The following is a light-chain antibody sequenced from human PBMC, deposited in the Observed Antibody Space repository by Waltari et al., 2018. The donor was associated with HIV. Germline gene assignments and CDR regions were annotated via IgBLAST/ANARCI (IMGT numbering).Light chain of an antibody. Sequence: QSALTQPRSVSGSPGQSVTISCTRTRSDVGDYNYVSWYQQHPGKAPKVMIYDVTKRPSGVPDRFSGSKSGNTASLTISGLQAEDEADYYCCSYTGTYTLLFGGGTKLTVL. CDR1: RSDVGDYNY. J-gene: IGLJ3*02. CDR3: CSYTGTYTLL. V-gene: IGLV2-11*01. CDR2: DVT.